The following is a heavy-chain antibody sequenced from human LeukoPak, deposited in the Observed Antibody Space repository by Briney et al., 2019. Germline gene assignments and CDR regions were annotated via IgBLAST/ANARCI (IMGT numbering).Heavy chain of an antibody. V-gene: IGHV3-23*01. D-gene: IGHD5-18*01. Sequence: GGSLRLSCAASGFTFSSYAMSWVRQAPGEGLEWVAVISSGGTTYYADSVKGRFTISRDDSKNTLYLQMDSLRAEDTAVYYCANPYGIQLYWGQGTLVTVSS. CDR1: GFTFSSYA. CDR2: ISSGGTT. CDR3: ANPYGIQLY. J-gene: IGHJ4*02.